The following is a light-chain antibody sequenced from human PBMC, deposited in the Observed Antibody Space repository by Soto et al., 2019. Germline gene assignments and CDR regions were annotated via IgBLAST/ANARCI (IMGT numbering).Light chain of an antibody. CDR1: EDISSY. CDR3: QQFKNYPIT. CDR2: AAS. V-gene: IGKV1-9*01. J-gene: IGKJ5*01. Sequence: IQLTQSPSSLSASVGDRVTFTCLAIEDISSYLVWYQQKPGAAPKLLIYAASALHSGVPSRFRGSGSGTDFTLTISSLHPEDFEVYFCQQFKNYPITFGQGTRLEIK.